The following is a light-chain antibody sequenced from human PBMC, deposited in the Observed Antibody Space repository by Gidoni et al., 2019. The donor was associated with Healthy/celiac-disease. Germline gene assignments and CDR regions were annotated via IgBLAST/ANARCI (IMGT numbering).Light chain of an antibody. CDR3: QQYYSTPLT. Sequence: DFVMTQSPDSLAVSLGARATINCKSSPSVLYSSNNKNYLAWYPQKPGQPPKLLIYWASTRESGVPDRFSGSGSGTDFTLTISSLQAEDVAVYYCQQYYSTPLTFGGGTKVEIK. CDR1: PSVLYSSNNKNY. CDR2: WAS. J-gene: IGKJ4*01. V-gene: IGKV4-1*01.